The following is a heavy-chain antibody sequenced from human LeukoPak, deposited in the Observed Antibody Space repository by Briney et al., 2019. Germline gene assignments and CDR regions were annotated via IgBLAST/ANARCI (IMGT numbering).Heavy chain of an antibody. CDR2: IYHSGST. CDR1: GYSISSGYY. V-gene: IGHV4-38-2*02. Sequence: TSETLSLTCTVSGYSISSGYYWGWIRPPPGKGLEWIGNIYHSGSTYYNPSLKRRVTISVDTSKNKFSLKLRSVTAADTAVYYCAREVGDRNYYCSGGSLDPWGQGTLVTVSS. CDR3: AREVGDRNYYCSGGSLDP. J-gene: IGHJ5*02. D-gene: IGHD3-10*01.